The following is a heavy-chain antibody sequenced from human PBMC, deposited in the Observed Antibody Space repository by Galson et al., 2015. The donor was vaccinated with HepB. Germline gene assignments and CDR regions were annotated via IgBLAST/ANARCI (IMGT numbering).Heavy chain of an antibody. D-gene: IGHD2-15*01. CDR2: ISAYNGNT. CDR3: ATAESPDIGYCSGGSCYSDAFDI. CDR1: GFTFTSYG. V-gene: IGHV1-18*01. Sequence: QSGAEVKKPGASVKVSCKASGFTFTSYGISWVRQAPGQGLEWMGWISAYNGNTNYALKLQSRVTMTTDTSTSTAYMELRSLRSDDTAVYYCATAESPDIGYCSGGSCYSDAFDIWGQGTMVTVSS. J-gene: IGHJ3*02.